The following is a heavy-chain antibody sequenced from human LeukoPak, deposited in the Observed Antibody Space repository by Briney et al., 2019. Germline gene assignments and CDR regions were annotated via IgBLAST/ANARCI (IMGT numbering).Heavy chain of an antibody. CDR1: GFTFSSYW. J-gene: IGHJ4*02. V-gene: IGHV3-74*01. D-gene: IGHD3-10*01. Sequence: GGSLRLSCAASGFTFSSYWMHWVRQAPGKGLVWVSRINSDGSSTNYADSVKGRFTISRDNAKNTLYLQMNSLRAEDTAVYYCARAGSGLLWFGEYKEPEAFDYWGQGTLVTVSS. CDR2: INSDGSST. CDR3: ARAGSGLLWFGEYKEPEAFDY.